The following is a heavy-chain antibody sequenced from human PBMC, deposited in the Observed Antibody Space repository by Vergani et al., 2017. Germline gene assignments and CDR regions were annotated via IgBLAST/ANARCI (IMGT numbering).Heavy chain of an antibody. J-gene: IGHJ4*02. CDR1: GGSISSGDYY. CDR2: IYYSGST. D-gene: IGHD3-22*01. Sequence: QVQLQESGPGLVKPSQTLSLTCTVSGGSISSGDYYWSWLRQPPGKGLEWIGYIYYSGSTYYNPSLKSRVTISVDTSKTQFSLKLSSVTAADMAVYYCASSLVYYYDSSGYYYYFDYWGQGTLVTVSS. V-gene: IGHV4-30-4*01. CDR3: ASSLVYYYDSSGYYYYFDY.